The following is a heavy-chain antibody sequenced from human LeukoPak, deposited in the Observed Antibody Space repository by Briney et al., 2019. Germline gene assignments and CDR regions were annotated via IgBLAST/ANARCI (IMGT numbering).Heavy chain of an antibody. Sequence: GGSLRLSCAASGFTFSSYSMNWVRQAPGKGLEWVSSISSSSSYIYYADSVKGRFTISRDNAKNSLYLQMNSLRAEDMALYYCAKDGYSSGWYYFDYWGQGTLVTVSS. J-gene: IGHJ4*02. CDR3: AKDGYSSGWYYFDY. CDR2: ISSSSSYI. CDR1: GFTFSSYS. D-gene: IGHD6-19*01. V-gene: IGHV3-21*04.